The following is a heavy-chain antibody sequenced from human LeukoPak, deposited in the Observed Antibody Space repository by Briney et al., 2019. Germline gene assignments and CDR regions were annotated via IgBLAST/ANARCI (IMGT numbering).Heavy chain of an antibody. V-gene: IGHV3-53*04. CDR1: GIIVSNAY. CDR3: ARDRRGEKDFDV. CDR2: IYADGYT. Sequence: PGGSLRLSCAASGIIVSNAYMSWARQAPGKGLGGVSAIYADGYTRDAASVKGRFSISRHNSKNTVYLQMDNLRPEDTAVYYCARDRRGEKDFDVWGPGTMVTVSS. J-gene: IGHJ3*01.